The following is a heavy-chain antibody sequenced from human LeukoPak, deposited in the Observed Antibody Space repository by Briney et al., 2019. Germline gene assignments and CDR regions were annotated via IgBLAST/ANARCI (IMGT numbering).Heavy chain of an antibody. V-gene: IGHV1-46*01. J-gene: IGHJ4*02. CDR2: INPSGGST. Sequence: ASVKVSCKASGYTFTSYYMHWVRQAPGQGLEWMGIINPSGGSTSYAQKFQGRVTMTRDTSTSTVYMELSSLGSEDTAVYYCARDTYYYDSSGYPFDYWGQGTLVTVSS. CDR3: ARDTYYYDSSGYPFDY. CDR1: GYTFTSYY. D-gene: IGHD3-22*01.